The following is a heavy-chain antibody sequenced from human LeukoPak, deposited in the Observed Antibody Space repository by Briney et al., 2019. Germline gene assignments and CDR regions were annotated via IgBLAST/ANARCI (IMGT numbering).Heavy chain of an antibody. CDR2: ISGSGSGGST. V-gene: IGHV3-23*01. CDR3: ASSLTGGSFYYYYMDV. J-gene: IGHJ6*03. Sequence: GGSLRLSCAASGFTFSSSAMSWVRQAPGKGLEWVSSISGSGSGGSTYYADSVKGRFTISRDNSKNTLYLQMNSLRAEDTAVYYCASSLTGGSFYYYYMDVWGKGTTVTVPS. CDR1: GFTFSSSA. D-gene: IGHD1-26*01.